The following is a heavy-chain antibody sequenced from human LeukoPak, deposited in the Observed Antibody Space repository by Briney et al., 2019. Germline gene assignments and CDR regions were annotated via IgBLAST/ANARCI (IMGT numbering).Heavy chain of an antibody. V-gene: IGHV1-69*13. J-gene: IGHJ3*02. D-gene: IGHD1-26*01. CDR2: IIPIFGTA. CDR3: ARDSGSHGNAFDI. Sequence: ASVKVSCKASGGTFSSYAISWVRQAPGQGLEWMGGIIPIFGTANYAQKFQGRATITADESTSTAYMELSGLRSEDTAVYYCARDSGSHGNAFDIWGQGTMVTVSS. CDR1: GGTFSSYA.